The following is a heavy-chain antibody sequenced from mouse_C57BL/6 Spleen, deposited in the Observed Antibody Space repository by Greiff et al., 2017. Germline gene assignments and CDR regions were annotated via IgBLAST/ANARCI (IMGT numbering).Heavy chain of an antibody. Sequence: QVQLQQPGAELVKPGASVKMSCKASGYTFTSYWITWVKQRPGQGLEWIGDIYPGSGSTNYNEQFKSKATLTVDTSSSTAYMQLSSLTSEDSAVYYCARGEDGYALYYCDYWGQGTTLTVSS. J-gene: IGHJ2*01. CDR1: GYTFTSYW. CDR2: IYPGSGST. D-gene: IGHD2-2*01. CDR3: ARGEDGYALYYCDY. V-gene: IGHV1-55*01.